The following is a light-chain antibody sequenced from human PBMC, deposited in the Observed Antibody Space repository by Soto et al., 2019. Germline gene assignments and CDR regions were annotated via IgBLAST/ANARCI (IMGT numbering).Light chain of an antibody. Sequence: QSALTQPASVSGSPGQSITISCTGTSSDVWSYNLVSWYQQHPGKAPKLMIYEGSTRPSGVSNRFSGSKSGNTASLTISGLQAEDEADYYCCSYAGSRGLVFGGGTKLTVL. CDR2: EGS. CDR3: CSYAGSRGLV. V-gene: IGLV2-23*01. CDR1: SSDVWSYNL. J-gene: IGLJ2*01.